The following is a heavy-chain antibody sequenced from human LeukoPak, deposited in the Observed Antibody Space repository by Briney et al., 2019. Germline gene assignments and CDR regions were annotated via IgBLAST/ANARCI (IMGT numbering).Heavy chain of an antibody. J-gene: IGHJ5*02. V-gene: IGHV1-46*01. CDR1: GYTFTSYY. Sequence: GASVKVSCKASGYTFTSYYMHWVRQAPGQGLEWMGIINPSGGSTIYAQKFQGRVTMTEDTSTDTAYMELSSLRSEDTAVYYCATGAVVAANRYNWFDPWGQGTLVTVSS. CDR3: ATGAVVAANRYNWFDP. CDR2: INPSGGST. D-gene: IGHD2-15*01.